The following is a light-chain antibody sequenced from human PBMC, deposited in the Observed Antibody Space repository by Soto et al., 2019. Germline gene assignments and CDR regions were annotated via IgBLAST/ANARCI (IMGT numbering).Light chain of an antibody. V-gene: IGKV3-11*01. J-gene: IGKJ4*01. CDR2: DAS. CDR1: QSVSSY. CDR3: HQRSDWPGST. Sequence: EIVLTQSPATLSLSPGERATLSCRASQSVSSYLAWYQQKPGQAPRLLIYDASNRATGIPARFSGSGSGTDFTLTISSLEPEDFAVYYCHQRSDWPGSTFGGGTKVEIK.